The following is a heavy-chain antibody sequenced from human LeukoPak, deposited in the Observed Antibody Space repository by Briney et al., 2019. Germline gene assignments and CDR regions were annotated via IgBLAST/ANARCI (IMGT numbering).Heavy chain of an antibody. Sequence: ASVKVSCKASGYTFTGDFIHWVRQAPGQGLEWMGWINSDSGGTNYARKFQGRVTMTRDTSISTAYVEPSSLRSDDTAVFYCARGNIATRRGENWFDPWGQGTLVTVSS. J-gene: IGHJ5*02. CDR1: GYTFTGDF. CDR3: ARGNIATRRGENWFDP. CDR2: INSDSGGT. D-gene: IGHD6-6*01. V-gene: IGHV1-2*02.